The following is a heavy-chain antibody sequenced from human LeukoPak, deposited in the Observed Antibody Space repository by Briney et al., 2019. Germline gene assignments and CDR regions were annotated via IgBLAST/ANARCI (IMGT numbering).Heavy chain of an antibody. CDR3: ARGGLVRGSLNSLTAFDV. D-gene: IGHD3-10*01. CDR1: GDSVSSTSGG. V-gene: IGHV6-1*01. CDR2: TYYRYEWYI. J-gene: IGHJ3*01. Sequence: SQTLSLTCDISGDSVSSTSGGGNWIRQSPSRGLEWLGRTYYRYEWYIDYAVSVKSRITINPDTSKNQFSLQLTSVTPEDTAVYYCARGGLVRGSLNSLTAFDVWDQGKMVTISS.